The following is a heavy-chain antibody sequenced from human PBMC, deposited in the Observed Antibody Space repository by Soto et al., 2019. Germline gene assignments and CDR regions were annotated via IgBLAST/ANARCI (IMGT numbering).Heavy chain of an antibody. CDR3: SPISGNSAYYYSSGIDL. J-gene: IGHJ6*02. CDR1: GFSLNSTRMG. CDR2: IFSNAEK. Sequence: QVTLKESGPALVKPTETLTLTCTVSGFSLNSTRMGVSWIRQPPGKALEWLAHIFSNAEKSYSTSLKSRLTISNHPSNSPVVLTITTMDPLHTATSYFSPISGNSAYYYSSGIDLWGRRTTVTVSS. D-gene: IGHD6-25*01. V-gene: IGHV2-26*01.